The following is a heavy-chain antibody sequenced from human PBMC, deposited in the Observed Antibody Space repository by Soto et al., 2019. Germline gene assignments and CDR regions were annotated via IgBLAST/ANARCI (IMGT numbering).Heavy chain of an antibody. V-gene: IGHV3-21*01. J-gene: IGHJ4*02. D-gene: IGHD2-2*01. CDR1: GFAFNNYG. Sequence: GGSLRLSCTVSGFAFNNYGINWVRQAPGQGLEWVSSISKSDYTYYSDSVKGRFTISRDNAKNSVSLQMNTLRVEDTAVYYCAREDSIIIPAVSDFWGQGTLVTAPQ. CDR2: ISKSDYT. CDR3: AREDSIIIPAVSDF.